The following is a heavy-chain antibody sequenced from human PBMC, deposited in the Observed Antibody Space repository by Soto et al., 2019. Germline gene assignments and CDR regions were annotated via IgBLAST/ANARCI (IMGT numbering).Heavy chain of an antibody. J-gene: IGHJ5*02. CDR2: ISSGSAYI. CDR1: TFSSYS. D-gene: IGHD1-26*01. CDR3: TRGEGGSYDKWFCP. Sequence: EVQLVESGGGLVKPGESLRLSCTFTFSSYSLNWVRQAPGKGLEWVSSISSGSAYIKYADSVKGRFTISRDNANNLLYLQMRSLWVADSAVYYCTRGEGGSYDKWFCPWGQGTLVAVSS. V-gene: IGHV3-21*01.